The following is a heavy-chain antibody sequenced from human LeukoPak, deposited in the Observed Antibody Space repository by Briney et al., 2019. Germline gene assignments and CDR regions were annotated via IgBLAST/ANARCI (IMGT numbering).Heavy chain of an antibody. V-gene: IGHV3-30*03. J-gene: IGHJ6*02. D-gene: IGHD3-3*01. Sequence: GGSLRLSCTASGFTFSAYGMHWVRQAPGKGLEWVAMITDNGGGKHYTDSVKGRFTISRDNAKNTLYLQMNSLRAEDTAVYYCARSGRVAQYYDFWSGPYYYYGMDVWGQGTTVTVSS. CDR2: ITDNGGGK. CDR1: GFTFSAYG. CDR3: ARSGRVAQYYDFWSGPYYYYGMDV.